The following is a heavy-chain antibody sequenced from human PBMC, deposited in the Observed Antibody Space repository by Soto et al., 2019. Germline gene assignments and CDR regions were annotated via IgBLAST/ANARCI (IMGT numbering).Heavy chain of an antibody. Sequence: SETLCLTCAVSGGSINSNNYNWGWIRQPPGKGLEWIGNVYYSGATYYNPSLKSRVTIAVDTSKNQFSLILRSVTAADTAVYYCARNAYQLPNYSYYYGMDVWGQGTTVTVSS. CDR1: GGSINSNNYN. J-gene: IGHJ6*02. CDR3: ARNAYQLPNYSYYYGMDV. V-gene: IGHV4-39*01. CDR2: VYYSGAT. D-gene: IGHD2-2*01.